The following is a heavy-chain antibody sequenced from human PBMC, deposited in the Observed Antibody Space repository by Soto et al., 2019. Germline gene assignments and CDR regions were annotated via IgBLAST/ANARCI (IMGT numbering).Heavy chain of an antibody. CDR2: IRSKAYGGKT. CDR3: TRVLVTYLYYYYGMAV. V-gene: IGHV3-49*03. D-gene: IGHD5-18*01. J-gene: IGHJ6*02. CDR1: GFTFGDYA. Sequence: GGSLRLSCTASGFTFGDYAMSWFRQAPGKGLEWVGFIRSKAYGGKTEYAASVKGRFTISRDDSKSLAYLQMNSLKTEDTAVYYSTRVLVTYLYYYYGMAVWGQGNTVTV.